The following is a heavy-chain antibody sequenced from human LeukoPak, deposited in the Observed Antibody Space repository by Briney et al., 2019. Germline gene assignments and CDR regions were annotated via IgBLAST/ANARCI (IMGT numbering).Heavy chain of an antibody. CDR2: ISGSGGST. Sequence: GGSLRLSCAASGFTFSSYAMSWVRQAPGKGLEWVSAISGSGGSTYFADSVKGRFTISRDNSKNMLYLQMHSLWPEDTAVYFCGKDAGTNNWDDPLGYWGQGTLVTVSS. CDR3: GKDAGTNNWDDPLGY. J-gene: IGHJ4*02. D-gene: IGHD1-1*01. CDR1: GFTFSSYA. V-gene: IGHV3-23*01.